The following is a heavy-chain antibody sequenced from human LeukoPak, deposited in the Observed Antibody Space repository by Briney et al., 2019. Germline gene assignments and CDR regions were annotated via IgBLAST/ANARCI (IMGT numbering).Heavy chain of an antibody. J-gene: IGHJ4*02. D-gene: IGHD2-8*02. CDR3: ARRRDYWVIDY. CDR2: IYYTGST. CDR1: GGSISSLY. Sequence: SETLSLTCSVSGGSISSLYWSWIRQPPGKGLEWIGYIYYTGSTNYNPSLKSRVTMFVDMSKNQFSLKLSSVTAADTAVYYCARRRDYWVIDYWGQGTLVTVSS. V-gene: IGHV4-59*08.